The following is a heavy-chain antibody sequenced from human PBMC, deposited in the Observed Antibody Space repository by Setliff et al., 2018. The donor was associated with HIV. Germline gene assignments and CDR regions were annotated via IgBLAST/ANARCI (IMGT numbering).Heavy chain of an antibody. J-gene: IGHJ4*02. CDR2: MYYRGTT. CDR1: GVSMSTTSYY. Sequence: PSETLSLTCSVSGVSMSTTSYYWGWIRQSPGMGLEWIGSMYYRGTTYNNPSLKSRVTFSADTSKNQFSLNLNSVTATDTAVYYCARQGLTMNRGVPAPILYYFDYWGPGILVTVSS. V-gene: IGHV4-39*01. CDR3: ARQGLTMNRGVPAPILYYFDY. D-gene: IGHD3-10*01.